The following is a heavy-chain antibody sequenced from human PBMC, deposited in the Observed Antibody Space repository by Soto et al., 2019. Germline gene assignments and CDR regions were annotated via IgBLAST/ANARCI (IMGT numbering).Heavy chain of an antibody. Sequence: EVLLLESGGGLVQPGGSLRLSCAASGFTFSSYAMSWVRQAPGKGLEWVSSISASGGSTYYTDSVKGRFTISRDNSKNTLYLQMNSLRAEDTAVYYCAKKDCTGGSCYRPFDSWGQGTLVTVSS. D-gene: IGHD2-15*01. CDR3: AKKDCTGGSCYRPFDS. J-gene: IGHJ4*02. V-gene: IGHV3-23*01. CDR1: GFTFSSYA. CDR2: ISASGGST.